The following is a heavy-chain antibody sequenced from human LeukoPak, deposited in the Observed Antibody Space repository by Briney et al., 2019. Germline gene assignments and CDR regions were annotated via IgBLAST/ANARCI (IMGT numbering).Heavy chain of an antibody. Sequence: SETLSLTCTVSGGSISSYYWSWIRQPPGKGLEWIGYIYYSGSTNYSPSLKSRVTISVDTSKNQFSLKLSSVTAADTAVYYCARALDTAMLSQHYYYMDVWGKGTTVTVSS. CDR2: IYYSGST. CDR1: GGSISSYY. D-gene: IGHD5-18*01. J-gene: IGHJ6*03. CDR3: ARALDTAMLSQHYYYMDV. V-gene: IGHV4-59*01.